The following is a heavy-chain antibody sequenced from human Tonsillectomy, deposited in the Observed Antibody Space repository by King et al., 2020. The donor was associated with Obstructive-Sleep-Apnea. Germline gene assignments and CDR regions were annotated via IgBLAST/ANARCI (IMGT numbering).Heavy chain of an antibody. D-gene: IGHD6-13*01. CDR2: MKHDEGDK. V-gene: IGHV3-30*02. Sequence: VQLVESGGGVVQPGGSLRLSCAASGFTFRSYGMNWVRQAPGKGLEWVAFMKHDEGDKKYADSVRGRLPISRDNSKNTLFLQMSSLRAEDTAVYYCAKDYSSWYNYYAMDVWGQGTTVIVSS. J-gene: IGHJ6*02. CDR1: GFTFRSYG. CDR3: AKDYSSWYNYYAMDV.